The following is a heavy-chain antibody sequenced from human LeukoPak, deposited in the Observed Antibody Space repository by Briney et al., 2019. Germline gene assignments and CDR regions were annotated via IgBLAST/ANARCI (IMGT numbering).Heavy chain of an antibody. CDR1: GFTFSSFS. CDR3: ARAFADGYNSSPFDY. D-gene: IGHD5-24*01. CDR2: ISSSSSYI. Sequence: GGSLRLSCAASGFTFSSFSMNWVRQPPGKGVEWVSSISSSSSYIYYADSVKGRFTISRDNAKNSLYLQMNSLRAEDTAVYYCARAFADGYNSSPFDYWGQGTLVTVSS. V-gene: IGHV3-21*01. J-gene: IGHJ4*02.